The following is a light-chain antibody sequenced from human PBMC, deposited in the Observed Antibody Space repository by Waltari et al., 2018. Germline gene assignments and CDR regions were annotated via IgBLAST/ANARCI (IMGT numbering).Light chain of an antibody. J-gene: IGKJ3*01. CDR3: HQTYSMPFT. Sequence: DIQMTQSPSALSASVGARVTIASRASQTINNYLSWYRQKVGKAPELLLYDTSTLQTGVPSRFSGSGSGTEFTLTISSLQPEDFATYYGHQTYSMPFTFGPGTKVDMK. CDR1: QTINNY. CDR2: DTS. V-gene: IGKV1-39*01.